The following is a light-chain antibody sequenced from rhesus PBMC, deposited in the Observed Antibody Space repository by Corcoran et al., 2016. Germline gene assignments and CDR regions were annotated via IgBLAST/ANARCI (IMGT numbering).Light chain of an antibody. CDR2: GAS. Sequence: QVILTQSPATLSLSPGERVTLSCRASQSVSSYLAWYQQKPGQAPRLLIYGASSRATGNPDRFSGSGSGTAFTLTISSLGPEDVGVYRCYRRGSGWTFGQGTKVEIE. CDR3: YRRGSGWT. J-gene: IGKJ1*01. V-gene: IGKV3-10*01. CDR1: QSVSSY.